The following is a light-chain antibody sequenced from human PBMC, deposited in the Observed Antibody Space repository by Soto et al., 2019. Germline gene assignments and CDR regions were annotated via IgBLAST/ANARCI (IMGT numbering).Light chain of an antibody. CDR1: QGIRND. Sequence: ALQMTQSPSSLSASVGDTVTITCRASQGIRNDLGWYQQKPGKAPKLLIFAASNLQSGVPSRFSGSGSGTDFTPPISSLQPENFAIYCCLRGSSSPFTFGGGTKWIS. V-gene: IGKV1-6*01. CDR3: LRGSSSPFT. J-gene: IGKJ4*01. CDR2: AAS.